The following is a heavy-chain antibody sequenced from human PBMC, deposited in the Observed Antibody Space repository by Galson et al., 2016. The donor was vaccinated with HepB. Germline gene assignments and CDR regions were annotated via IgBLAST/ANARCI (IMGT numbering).Heavy chain of an antibody. CDR2: INQSGSA. CDR3: ARGYFFVWAVAGYYFDY. CDR1: DGSITSNKW. Sequence: SETLSLTCAVSDGSITSNKWWSWVRQTPRKGLEWIGEINQSGSANYNPSHKSRVTMSVDKSRNQFSLKLSSVTAADTAIYYCARGYFFVWAVAGYYFDYWGQGALVTVSS. D-gene: IGHD6-19*01. J-gene: IGHJ4*02. V-gene: IGHV4-4*02.